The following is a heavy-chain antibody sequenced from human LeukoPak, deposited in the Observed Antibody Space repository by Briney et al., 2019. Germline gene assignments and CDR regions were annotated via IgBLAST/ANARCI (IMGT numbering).Heavy chain of an antibody. CDR3: ARRWSGENLFDC. CDR1: GGSISSYY. CDR2: MYYSGST. J-gene: IGHJ4*02. D-gene: IGHD3-10*01. Sequence: PSETLSLTCTVSGGSISSYYWSWIRQPPGKGLEWIGYMYYSGSTSYYNPSLKSRVTISIDTANNQFSLKVSSVTAADTAVYYCARRWSGENLFDCWGQGALVTVSS. V-gene: IGHV4-59*08.